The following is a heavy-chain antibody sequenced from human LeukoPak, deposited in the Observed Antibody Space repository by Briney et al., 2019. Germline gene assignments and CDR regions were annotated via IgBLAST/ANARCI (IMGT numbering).Heavy chain of an antibody. CDR3: ARGGTDIVATILAEPWFDP. Sequence: SVKVSCKASGGTFSSYAISWVRQAPGQGLEWMGGIIPIFGTANYAQKFQGRVTITTDESTSTAYMELSSLRSEDTAVYYCARGGTDIVATILAEPWFDPWGPGTLVTVSS. D-gene: IGHD5-12*01. CDR2: IIPIFGTA. V-gene: IGHV1-69*05. J-gene: IGHJ5*02. CDR1: GGTFSSYA.